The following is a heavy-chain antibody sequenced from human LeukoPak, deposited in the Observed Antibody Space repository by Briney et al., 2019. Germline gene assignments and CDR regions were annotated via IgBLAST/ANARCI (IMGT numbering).Heavy chain of an antibody. CDR2: IIPIFGTA. V-gene: IGHV1-69*05. J-gene: IGHJ4*02. D-gene: IGHD3-22*01. CDR1: GGTFISYA. CDR3: VRSPTYYYDSSGYYYVG. Sequence: ASVKVSCKASGGTFISYAISWVRQAPGQGLEWMGGIIPIFGTANYAQKFQGRVTITTDEHTSTAYMALSGLRSEDTAVYYCVRSPTYYYDSSGYYYVGWGQGTLVTVSS.